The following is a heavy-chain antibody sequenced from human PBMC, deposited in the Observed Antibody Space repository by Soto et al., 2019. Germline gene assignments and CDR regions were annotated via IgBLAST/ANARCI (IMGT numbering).Heavy chain of an antibody. Sequence: EVQLVESGGGLVQPGGSLRLSCAASGFTFSSYSMNWVRQAPGKALEWVSYISSSSSTIYYADSVKGRFTISRDNAKNSLYLQMNSLRDEDTAVYYCARPEYSSSSYGMDVWGQGTTVTVSS. CDR1: GFTFSSYS. J-gene: IGHJ6*02. D-gene: IGHD6-6*01. CDR3: ARPEYSSSSYGMDV. CDR2: ISSSSSTI. V-gene: IGHV3-48*02.